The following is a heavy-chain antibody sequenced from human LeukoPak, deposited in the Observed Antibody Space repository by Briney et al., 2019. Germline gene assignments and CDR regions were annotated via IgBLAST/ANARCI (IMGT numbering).Heavy chain of an antibody. CDR1: GGSFSGYY. CDR3: EVSASDYYYMDV. CDR2: INHSGST. J-gene: IGHJ6*03. D-gene: IGHD1-14*01. Sequence: SETLSLTCAVYGGSFSGYYWSWIRQPPGKGLEWIGEINHSGSTNYNPSLKSRVTISVDTSKNQFSLKLSSVTAADTAVYYCEVSASDYYYMDVWGKGTTVTVSS. V-gene: IGHV4-34*01.